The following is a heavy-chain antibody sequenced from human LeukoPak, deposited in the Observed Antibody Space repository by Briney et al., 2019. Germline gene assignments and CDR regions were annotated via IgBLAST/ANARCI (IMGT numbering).Heavy chain of an antibody. Sequence: AAVKVSCKASCYNFTTYGISCVGQAPGQGLEWMGWMIAYNGNTNYAQKLQGRVTMTTDTSTSTAYMELRSLRSDDTAVYYCARGWYYYGSGRYYYYYMDVWGKGTTVTISS. V-gene: IGHV1-18*01. D-gene: IGHD3-10*01. CDR1: CYNFTTYG. CDR3: ARGWYYYGSGRYYYYYMDV. CDR2: MIAYNGNT. J-gene: IGHJ6*03.